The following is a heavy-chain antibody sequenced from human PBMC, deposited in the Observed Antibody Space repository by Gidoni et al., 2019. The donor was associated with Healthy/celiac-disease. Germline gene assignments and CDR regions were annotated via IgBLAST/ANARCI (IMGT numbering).Heavy chain of an antibody. J-gene: IGHJ4*02. V-gene: IGHV4-61*02. CDR3: ARSRCSGGSCYLLDY. CDR1: GGSISSGSYY. D-gene: IGHD2-15*01. Sequence: QVQLQESGPGLVKPSQTLSLPCTVSGGSISSGSYYWSWIRQPAGKGLEWIGRIYTSGSTNYNPSLKSRVTISVDTSKNQFSLKLSSVTAADTAVYYCARSRCSGGSCYLLDYWGQGTLVTVSS. CDR2: IYTSGST.